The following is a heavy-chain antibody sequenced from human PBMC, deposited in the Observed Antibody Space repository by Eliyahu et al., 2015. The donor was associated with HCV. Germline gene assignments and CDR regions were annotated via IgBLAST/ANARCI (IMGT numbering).Heavy chain of an antibody. Sequence: QVQLVESGGGVVXPGGSLXXSCVGSGXXIRTYGMXWXRQAPGKGLEWVAFIRYDEGQIFYLDSVKGRFTISRDNSNNALYLQMNSLRPDDTAIYYCAKDLGKRKDDAFNIWGQGTMVIVSS. D-gene: IGHD1-14*01. V-gene: IGHV3-30*02. J-gene: IGHJ3*02. CDR3: AKDLGKRKDDAFNI. CDR2: IRYDEGQI. CDR1: GXXIRTYG.